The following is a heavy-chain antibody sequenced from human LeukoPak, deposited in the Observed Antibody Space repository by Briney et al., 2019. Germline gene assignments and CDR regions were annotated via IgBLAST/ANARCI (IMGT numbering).Heavy chain of an antibody. D-gene: IGHD5-12*01. CDR1: GFTFSSSA. V-gene: IGHV1-58*01. Sequence: ASVKVSCKPSGFTFSSSAVQWVRQARGQRLEWIGWIVVGSGNTNYAQKFQERVTITRDMFTSTAYMELSSLRSEDTAVYYCAADGGYDSAICAFDIWGQGTMVTVSS. J-gene: IGHJ3*02. CDR3: AADGGYDSAICAFDI. CDR2: IVVGSGNT.